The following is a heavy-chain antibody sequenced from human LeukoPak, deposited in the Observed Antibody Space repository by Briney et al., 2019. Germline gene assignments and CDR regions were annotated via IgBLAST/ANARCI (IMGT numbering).Heavy chain of an antibody. Sequence: ASAKVSCKASGYTFTSYGIRWVRQDPGQRLEFILFLSAYNGNTNYAQQLQGRVRMGTDTSTMTAYKERRSLRSDYLADTRAYNGNTNYAQKLQGRVTMTTDTSTSTAYMELRSLRSDDTAVYYCAMDPGIAAAGIGRTLDYWGQGTLVTVSS. D-gene: IGHD3-10*01. J-gene: IGHJ4*02. CDR1: GYTFTSYG. CDR2: LSAYNGNT. V-gene: IGHV1-18*03. CDR3: YNGNTNYAQKLQGRVTMTTDTSTSTAYMELRSLRSDDTAVYYCAMDPGIAAAGIGRTLDY.